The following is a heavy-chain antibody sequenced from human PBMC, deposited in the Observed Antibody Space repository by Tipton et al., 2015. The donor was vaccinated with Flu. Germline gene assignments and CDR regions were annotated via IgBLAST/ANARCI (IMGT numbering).Heavy chain of an antibody. V-gene: IGHV4-61*02. Sequence: TLSLTCTVSGGSISSGSYYWSWIRQPAGKGLEWIGRIYTSGSTNYNPSLKSRVTISVDTSKNQFSLKLSSVTAADTAVYYCAREAGADYFDYWGQGTLVTVSS. CDR1: GGSISSGSYY. J-gene: IGHJ4*02. CDR3: AREAGADYFDY. CDR2: IYTSGST.